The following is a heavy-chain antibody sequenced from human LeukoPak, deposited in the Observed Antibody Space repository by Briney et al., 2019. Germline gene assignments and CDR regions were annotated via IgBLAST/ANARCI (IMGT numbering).Heavy chain of an antibody. D-gene: IGHD3-10*01. CDR2: INWNGGST. V-gene: IGHV3-20*04. Sequence: GGSLRLSCAASGFTFDDYGMSWVRQAPGKGLEWVSGINWNGGSTGYADSVKGRFTISRDNAKNSLYLQTNSLRAEDTALYYCARDGKRHYYGSGSYPNYWGQGTLVTVSS. CDR1: GFTFDDYG. CDR3: ARDGKRHYYGSGSYPNY. J-gene: IGHJ4*02.